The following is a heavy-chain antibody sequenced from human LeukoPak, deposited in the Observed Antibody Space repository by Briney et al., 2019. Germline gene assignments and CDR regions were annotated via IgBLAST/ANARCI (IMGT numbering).Heavy chain of an antibody. V-gene: IGHV3-21*01. D-gene: IGHD5-18*01. CDR2: ISSSSSYF. Sequence: GGSLRLFCSASGFTFSSYSMNSVPQAPGKGLEWVSSISSSSSYFYYADSVKGRFTISKDNAKNSLYLQMNSLRAEDTAVYYCARSGDTAMVTGHFDYWGQGTLVTVSS. CDR1: GFTFSSYS. J-gene: IGHJ4*02. CDR3: ARSGDTAMVTGHFDY.